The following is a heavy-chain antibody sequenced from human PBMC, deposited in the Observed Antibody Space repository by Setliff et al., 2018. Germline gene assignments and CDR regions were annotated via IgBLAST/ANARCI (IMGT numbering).Heavy chain of an antibody. CDR3: ARGGGYGSGGSFHNAPFDY. D-gene: IGHD3-10*01. CDR2: MYHRGSV. CDR1: GYSISSGYY. V-gene: IGHV4-38-2*02. J-gene: IGHJ4*02. Sequence: SETLSLTCTVSGYSISSGYYWGWIRQPPGKGLEWIGNMYHRGSVDFNPSLKSRVTISVDTSKNQFSLKVTSVTAADTALYYRARGGGYGSGGSFHNAPFDYWGQGMLVTVSS.